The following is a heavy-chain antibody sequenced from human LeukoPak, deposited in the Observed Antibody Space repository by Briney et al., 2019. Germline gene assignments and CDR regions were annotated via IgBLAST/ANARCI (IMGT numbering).Heavy chain of an antibody. CDR1: GFTVSSNY. Sequence: GGSLRLSCAASGFTVSSNYMSWVRQAPGKGLEWVSVIYSGGSTYYADSVKSRFTISRDNSKNTLYLQMNSLRAEDTAVYYCARDQAVTTSGIYYYYGMDVWGQGTTVTVSS. J-gene: IGHJ6*02. D-gene: IGHD4-17*01. V-gene: IGHV3-66*01. CDR3: ARDQAVTTSGIYYYYGMDV. CDR2: IYSGGST.